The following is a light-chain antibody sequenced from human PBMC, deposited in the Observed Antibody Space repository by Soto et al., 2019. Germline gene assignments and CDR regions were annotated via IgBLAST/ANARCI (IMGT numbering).Light chain of an antibody. CDR3: AAWDDTLNGRFWV. CDR1: SSNFGSQT. Sequence: QSVLTQPPSASGTPGQRVTISCSGSSSNFGSQTVNWYQQLPGTAPKLLIYSSDQRPSGVPDRFSGSKSGTSASLAISGLLSGDEGDYYCAAWDDTLNGRFWVFGGGTKLTVL. CDR2: SSD. J-gene: IGLJ3*02. V-gene: IGLV1-44*01.